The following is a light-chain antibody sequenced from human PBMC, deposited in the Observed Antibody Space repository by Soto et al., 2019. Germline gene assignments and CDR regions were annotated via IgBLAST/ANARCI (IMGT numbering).Light chain of an antibody. CDR1: SSDVGAYNY. J-gene: IGLJ3*02. V-gene: IGLV2-14*01. CDR3: TSYTGTSSPWV. Sequence: QSALTQPASVSGSPGQSITISCAGTSSDVGAYNYVSWYQQHPGKAPKLMIYEVSNRPSGVSNRFSGSKSGSTASLTISGLQAEDEADYYCTSYTGTSSPWVFGGGTKLTVL. CDR2: EVS.